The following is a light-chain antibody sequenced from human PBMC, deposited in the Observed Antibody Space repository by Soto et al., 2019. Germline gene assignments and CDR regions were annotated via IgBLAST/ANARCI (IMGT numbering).Light chain of an antibody. J-gene: IGLJ1*01. CDR2: DVN. V-gene: IGLV2-14*03. Sequence: QSALTQPASVSGSPGQSITFFCTGTSSDVGSYDYVSWHQQHPGKAPKLITYDVNNRPSGVPSRFSGSKSGNTASLIISGLQTEDEADYYCCAYSTSGTHVFGTGTKVTVL. CDR3: CAYSTSGTHV. CDR1: SSDVGSYDY.